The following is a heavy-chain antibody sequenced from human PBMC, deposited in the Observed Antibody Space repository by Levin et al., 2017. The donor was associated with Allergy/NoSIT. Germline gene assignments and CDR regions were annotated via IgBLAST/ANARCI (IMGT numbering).Heavy chain of an antibody. D-gene: IGHD1-14*01. Sequence: GGSLRLSCVASGFTFNRFGMHWVRQAPGKGLEWVAGISSDGSSDFYADSVKGRLTISRDNSKNTLYLQMNSLTADDTAVYYCAKPAGAQGRKNSAWVGGYFESWGQGTLVTVSS. V-gene: IGHV3-30*18. CDR3: AKPAGAQGRKNSAWVGGYFES. J-gene: IGHJ4*02. CDR2: ISSDGSSD. CDR1: GFTFNRFG.